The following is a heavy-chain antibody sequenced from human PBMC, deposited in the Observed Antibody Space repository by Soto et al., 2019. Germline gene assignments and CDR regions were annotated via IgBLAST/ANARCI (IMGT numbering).Heavy chain of an antibody. CDR1: CDSISSYS. Sequence: PSETLSLTCTVSCDSISSYSWSWIRQPPGKGLEWIGNIHYNGNTKYSPSLKSRVTMSVDTSKNHFSLKLISVTTADTAVYFCAREGNLGRWIQPLESWGQGTLVTVSS. CDR2: IHYNGNT. D-gene: IGHD2-2*03. J-gene: IGHJ4*02. CDR3: AREGNLGRWIQPLES. V-gene: IGHV4-59*01.